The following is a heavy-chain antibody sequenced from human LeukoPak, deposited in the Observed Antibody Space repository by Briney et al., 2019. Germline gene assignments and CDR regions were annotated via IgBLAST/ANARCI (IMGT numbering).Heavy chain of an antibody. D-gene: IGHD4-17*01. V-gene: IGHV4-59*01. CDR1: GVSISSYY. J-gene: IGHJ6*03. Sequence: PSETLSLTCTVSGVSISSYYWSWIRQPPGKGLEWIGYIYYSGSTNYNPSLKSRVTISVDTSKSQFSLKLSSVTAADTAVYYCARDSPMTTVTIDYYYMDVWGKGTTVTVSS. CDR3: ARDSPMTTVTIDYYYMDV. CDR2: IYYSGST.